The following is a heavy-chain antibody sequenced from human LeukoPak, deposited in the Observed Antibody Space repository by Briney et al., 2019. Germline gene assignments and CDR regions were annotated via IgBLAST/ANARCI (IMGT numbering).Heavy chain of an antibody. CDR1: GGSISSYY. V-gene: IGHV4-4*07. Sequence: SETLSLTCTVSGGSISSYYWSWIRQPAGKGMEWIGRIYTSGSTKYNPSLESRVTMSVDTSKNQFSLKLNSVTAADTAVYYCARASKGRGWDGRGYDMDVWGQGTTVTVSS. D-gene: IGHD6-19*01. CDR2: IYTSGST. J-gene: IGHJ6*02. CDR3: ARASKGRGWDGRGYDMDV.